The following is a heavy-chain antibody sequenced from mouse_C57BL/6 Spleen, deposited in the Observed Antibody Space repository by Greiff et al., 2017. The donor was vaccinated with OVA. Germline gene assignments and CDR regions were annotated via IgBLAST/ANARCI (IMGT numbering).Heavy chain of an antibody. D-gene: IGHD2-2*01. Sequence: EVQRVESGGGLVKPGGSLKLSCAASGFTFSDYGMHWVRQAPGKGLAWVAYISSGSSTIYYADTVKGRFTISRDNAKNTLVLRMTSLRSEDTAMYYCASSTRVKGIYFDYWGQGTTLTVSS. CDR2: ISSGSSTI. J-gene: IGHJ2*01. V-gene: IGHV5-17*01. CDR3: ASSTRVKGIYFDY. CDR1: GFTFSDYG.